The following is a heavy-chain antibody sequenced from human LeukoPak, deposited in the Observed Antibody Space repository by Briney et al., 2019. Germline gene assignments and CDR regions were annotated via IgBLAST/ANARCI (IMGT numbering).Heavy chain of an antibody. CDR2: IKSRKSGGTT. CDR1: GFAFSDTW. D-gene: IGHD1-14*01. J-gene: IGHJ4*02. Sequence: GGSLRLSCAASGFAFSDTWMSWVRQAPGKGLELVAHIKSRKSGGTTDYAAPVRGRFSISRDDSEDMVFLQMNSLKSEDTGVYYCTRESGYKTLRQRDFDSWGQGTLVTVSS. V-gene: IGHV3-15*01. CDR3: TRESGYKTLRQRDFDS.